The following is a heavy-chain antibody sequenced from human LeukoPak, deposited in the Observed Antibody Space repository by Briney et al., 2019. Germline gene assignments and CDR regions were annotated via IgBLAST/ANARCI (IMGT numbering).Heavy chain of an antibody. CDR2: ISAYNGNT. V-gene: IGHV1-18*01. CDR3: ARDESGIAVAGMRGDY. J-gene: IGHJ4*02. D-gene: IGHD6-19*01. Sequence: ASVKVSCKASGYTFTSYGISWVRQAPGQGLEWMGWISAYNGNTNYAQKLQGRVTMTTDTSTSTAYMELRSLRSDDTAVYYCARDESGIAVAGMRGDYWGQGTLVTVSS. CDR1: GYTFTSYG.